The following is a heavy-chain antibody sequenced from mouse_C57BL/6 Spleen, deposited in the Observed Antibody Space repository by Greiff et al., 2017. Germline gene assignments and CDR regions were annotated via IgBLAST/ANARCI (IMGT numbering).Heavy chain of an antibody. V-gene: IGHV1-74*01. Sequence: QVQLQQPGAELVKPGASVKVSCKASGYTFTSYWMHWVKQRPGQGLEWIGRIHPSDSDTNYNQKFKGKATLTVDKSSSTAYMQLISLTSEDSAVYYCAMSIYDGYPFYAMDYWGQGTSVTVSS. D-gene: IGHD2-3*01. CDR3: AMSIYDGYPFYAMDY. J-gene: IGHJ4*01. CDR1: GYTFTSYW. CDR2: IHPSDSDT.